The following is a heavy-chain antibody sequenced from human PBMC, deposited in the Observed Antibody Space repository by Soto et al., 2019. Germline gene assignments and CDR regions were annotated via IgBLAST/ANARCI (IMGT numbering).Heavy chain of an antibody. J-gene: IGHJ1*01. V-gene: IGHV1-69*01. CDR1: GDLFNNYA. Sequence: QVQLVQSGAEVKETGSSVKVSCKATGDLFNNYAFNWVRQAPGQGLEWMGRISPLFSTTNYAQKFQSRVTSGADELTTIVYLEVSNLESEDTAIYYCAASSSVAAAGYFKFWGHGTLVTVS. CDR2: ISPLFSTT. D-gene: IGHD6-13*01. CDR3: AASSSVAAAGYFKF.